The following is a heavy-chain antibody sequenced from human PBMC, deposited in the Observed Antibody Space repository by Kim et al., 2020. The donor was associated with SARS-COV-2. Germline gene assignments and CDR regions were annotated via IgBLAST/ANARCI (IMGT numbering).Heavy chain of an antibody. CDR2: IIPIFGTA. J-gene: IGHJ5*02. CDR3: ARGVTMVREGGNWFDP. CDR1: GGTFSSYA. V-gene: IGHV1-69*06. Sequence: SVKVSCKASGGTFSSYAMSWVRQAPGQGLEWMGGIIPIFGTANYAQKFQGRVTMTADKSTSTAYMELSSLRSEATAWYYCARGVTMVREGGNWFDPWGQGTLVTVSS. D-gene: IGHD3-10*01.